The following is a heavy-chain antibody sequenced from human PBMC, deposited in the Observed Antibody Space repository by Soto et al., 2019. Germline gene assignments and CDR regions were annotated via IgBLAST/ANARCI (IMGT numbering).Heavy chain of an antibody. CDR2: IFDSGRT. V-gene: IGHV4-30-4*01. CDR1: GGSISSDDYY. J-gene: IGHJ4*02. CDR3: ARTTPEWLLTSDY. D-gene: IGHD3-3*01. Sequence: QVQLQEAGPGLVKPSQTLSLTCTVSGGSISSDDYYWSWIRQPPGKGLEWIGYIFDSGRTFYNPSLGSRPTISEDTSKTQFLLRLRSVTAADTAVYYCARTTPEWLLTSDYWGQGSLVSVS.